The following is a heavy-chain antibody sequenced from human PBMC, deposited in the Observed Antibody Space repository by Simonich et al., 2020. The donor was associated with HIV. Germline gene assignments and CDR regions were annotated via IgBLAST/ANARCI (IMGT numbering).Heavy chain of an antibody. V-gene: IGHV3-30*07. D-gene: IGHD3-22*01. Sequence: QVQLVESGGGVVQPGRSLRLSCAASGFTFSSYAMHWVRQAPGKGLGGVAIRSNDGRNKYYADSVKGRFTISRDNSKNTLYLQMNSLRAEDTAVYCCARVTLMVGLDYWGQGTLVTVSS. CDR1: GFTFSSYA. J-gene: IGHJ4*02. CDR2: RSNDGRNK. CDR3: ARVTLMVGLDY.